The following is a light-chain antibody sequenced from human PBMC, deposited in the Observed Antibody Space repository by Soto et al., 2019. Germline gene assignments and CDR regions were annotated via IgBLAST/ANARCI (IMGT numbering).Light chain of an antibody. CDR2: DAS. CDR3: QQRSNWPWT. J-gene: IGKJ1*01. V-gene: IGKV3-11*01. CDR1: QSVSSY. Sequence: EIVLTKSPATLSLSPGEIATISCRASQSVSSYLAWYQQKPGQAPRLLIYDASNRATGIPARFSGSGSGTDFTLTISSLEPEDFAVYYCQQRSNWPWTCGQGTKVDIK.